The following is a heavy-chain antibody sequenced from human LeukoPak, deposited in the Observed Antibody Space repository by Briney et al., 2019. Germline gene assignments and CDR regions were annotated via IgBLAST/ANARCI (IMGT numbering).Heavy chain of an antibody. CDR3: GKTTVGYSSGQKPAWPVDY. CDR1: GFTFGSHA. J-gene: IGHJ4*02. Sequence: PGVSLRLSCEASGFTFGSHAMYWVRQAPGKGLEWVAGIFGSGGSPHYADSVKGRFTISRDNSRNTVYLQINSLRAEDTAVYYCGKTTVGYSSGQKPAWPVDYWGQGTLVTVSS. D-gene: IGHD5-18*01. V-gene: IGHV3-23*01. CDR2: IFGSGGSP.